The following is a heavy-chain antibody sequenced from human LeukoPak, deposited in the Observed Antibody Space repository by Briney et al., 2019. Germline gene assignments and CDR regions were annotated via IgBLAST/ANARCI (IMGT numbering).Heavy chain of an antibody. J-gene: IGHJ3*02. CDR3: VKDPQYSSSWYDAFDI. CDR2: ISSNGGSA. V-gene: IGHV3-64D*06. Sequence: PGGSLRLSCSASGFTFSSYAMHWVRQAPGKGLEYVSAISSNGGSAYYADSVKGRFTISRDNSKNTLYLQMSSLRAEDTAVYYCVKDPQYSSSWYDAFDIWGQGTMVTVSS. CDR1: GFTFSSYA. D-gene: IGHD6-13*01.